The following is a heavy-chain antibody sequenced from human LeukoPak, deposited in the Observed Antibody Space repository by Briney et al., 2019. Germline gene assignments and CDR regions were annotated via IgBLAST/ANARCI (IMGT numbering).Heavy chain of an antibody. J-gene: IGHJ5*02. Sequence: PSETLSLTCAVSGYSISSGYYWGWIRQPPGKGLEWIGSIYHSGSTYYNPSLKSRVTISVDTSKNQFSLKLSSVTAADTAVYYCARGVVVVPAAYPWFDPWGQGTLATVSS. CDR1: GYSISSGYY. CDR2: IYHSGST. V-gene: IGHV4-38-2*01. D-gene: IGHD2-2*01. CDR3: ARGVVVVPAAYPWFDP.